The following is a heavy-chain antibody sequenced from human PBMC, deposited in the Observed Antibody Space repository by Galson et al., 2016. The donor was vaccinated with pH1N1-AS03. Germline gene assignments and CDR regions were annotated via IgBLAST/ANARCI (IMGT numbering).Heavy chain of an antibody. D-gene: IGHD5-12*01. CDR3: ARDRGSGYDLFDYYYGMDV. Sequence: SVKVSCKASGYTFTSYAMHWVRQAPGQRLEWMGWINAGNGNTKYSQKFQGRVTITRDTSASTAYMELSSRRSEDTAVYYCARDRGSGYDLFDYYYGMDVGGQGTTVTVSS. CDR1: GYTFTSYA. J-gene: IGHJ6*02. V-gene: IGHV1-3*01. CDR2: INAGNGNT.